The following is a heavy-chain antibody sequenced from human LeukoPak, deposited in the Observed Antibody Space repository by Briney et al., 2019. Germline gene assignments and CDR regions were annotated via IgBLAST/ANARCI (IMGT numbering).Heavy chain of an antibody. J-gene: IGHJ4*02. V-gene: IGHV3-23*01. Sequence: QPGGSLRLSCAASGFTFSSYAMSWVRQAPGKGLEWVSAISGSGGSTYYADSVKGRFTISRDNSKNTLYLQMNGLRAEDTAVYYCAKLGTSSGWYSYFDYWGQGTLVTVSS. CDR3: AKLGTSSGWYSYFDY. D-gene: IGHD6-19*01. CDR1: GFTFSSYA. CDR2: ISGSGGST.